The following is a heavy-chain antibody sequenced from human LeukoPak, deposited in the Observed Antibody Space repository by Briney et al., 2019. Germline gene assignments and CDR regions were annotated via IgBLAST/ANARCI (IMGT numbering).Heavy chain of an antibody. Sequence: ASVKVSCKASGYTFSNFRITWVRQAPGQGLEWMGWIGAYNGNTNNVQKFQGRVTMTTDTATTTAYMELRSLRSDDPAVYYCARQRSPTYDDGDDGAFDIWGQGAMVTVSS. J-gene: IGHJ3*02. CDR1: GYTFSNFR. CDR3: ARQRSPTYDDGDDGAFDI. V-gene: IGHV1-18*01. CDR2: IGAYNGNT. D-gene: IGHD4-17*01.